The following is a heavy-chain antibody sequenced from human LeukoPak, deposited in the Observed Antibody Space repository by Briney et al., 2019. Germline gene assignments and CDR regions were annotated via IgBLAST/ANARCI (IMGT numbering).Heavy chain of an antibody. D-gene: IGHD2-2*01. CDR3: AREFRSNIVVVPASKGNLGY. V-gene: IGHV1-2*02. CDR2: INPNSGGT. J-gene: IGHJ4*02. CDR1: GSTFTGNY. Sequence: GASVKVSCKASGSTFTGNYLHWVRKAPGQGLEWMGWINPNSGGTNYAQKFQGRVTMTRDTSISTAYMELSRLRSDDTAVYYCAREFRSNIVVVPASKGNLGYWGQGTLVTVSS.